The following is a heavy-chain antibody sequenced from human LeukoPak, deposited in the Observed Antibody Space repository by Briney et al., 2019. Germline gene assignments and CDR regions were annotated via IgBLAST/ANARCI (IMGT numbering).Heavy chain of an antibody. Sequence: PGGSLRLSCAASGFTFRSFAMSWVRQAPGKGLKWVATINDNGAGTYYADSVNGRFTVSRDNSYNTVSLQMNSLRDEDTGVYYCAKSKGIAAAASDIWGQGTMVTVSS. CDR3: AKSKGIAAAASDI. J-gene: IGHJ3*02. V-gene: IGHV3-23*01. D-gene: IGHD6-13*01. CDR2: INDNGAGT. CDR1: GFTFRSFA.